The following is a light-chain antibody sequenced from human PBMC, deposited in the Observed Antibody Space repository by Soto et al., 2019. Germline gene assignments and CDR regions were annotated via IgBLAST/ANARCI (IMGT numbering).Light chain of an antibody. CDR1: QNINNY. CDR2: AAS. V-gene: IGKV1-39*01. Sequence: DIQMTQSPSSLSAPVGDRVTITCQASQNINNYLNWYQQKPGRAPKLLIYAASSLQSGVPSRFSGSGSGTDFTLTISSLQPEDFATYYCQQSYSTPLTFGGGTKVDIK. J-gene: IGKJ4*01. CDR3: QQSYSTPLT.